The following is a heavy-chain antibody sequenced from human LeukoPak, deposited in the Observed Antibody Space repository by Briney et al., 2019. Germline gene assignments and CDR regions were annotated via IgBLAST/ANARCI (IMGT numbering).Heavy chain of an antibody. D-gene: IGHD3-16*01. CDR3: AREGRYYFDY. Sequence: GGSLRLSCVASGFTFSSYEMIWVRQAPGKGLEWVSYISKSGGGSITYYADSVKGRFTISRDNAKNSLYLQMNSLRAEDTAVYYCAREGRYYFDYWDQGTLVTVSS. CDR2: ISKSGGGSIT. V-gene: IGHV3-48*03. CDR1: GFTFSSYE. J-gene: IGHJ4*02.